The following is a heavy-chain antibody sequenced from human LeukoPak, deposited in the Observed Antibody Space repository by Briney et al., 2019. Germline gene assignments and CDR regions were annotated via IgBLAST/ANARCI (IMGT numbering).Heavy chain of an antibody. CDR2: IIPMFDAA. CDR1: GGTFSSYP. J-gene: IGHJ3*02. Sequence: SVKVSCKASGGTFSSYPISWVRQAPGQGLEWMGGIIPMFDAADFAQKFQGRVTITADTSTSTAYMQLSSLRSEDTAVYYCARARSGPYGSGSLDAFDIWGQGTMVTVSS. D-gene: IGHD3-10*01. CDR3: ARARSGPYGSGSLDAFDI. V-gene: IGHV1-69*06.